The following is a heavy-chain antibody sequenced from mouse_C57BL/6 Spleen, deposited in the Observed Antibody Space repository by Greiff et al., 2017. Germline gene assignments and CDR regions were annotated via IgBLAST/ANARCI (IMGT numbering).Heavy chain of an antibody. D-gene: IGHD2-5*01. CDR2: IYPGSGNT. CDR3: ARWDSNYVFDY. CDR1: GYTFTDYY. Sequence: QVQLQQPGAELVRPGASVKLSCKASGYTFTDYYINWVKQRPGQGLEWIARIYPGSGNTYYNEKFKGKATLTAEKSSSTAYMQLSSLTSEDSAVYVCARWDSNYVFDYWGQGTTLTVSS. V-gene: IGHV1-76*01. J-gene: IGHJ2*01.